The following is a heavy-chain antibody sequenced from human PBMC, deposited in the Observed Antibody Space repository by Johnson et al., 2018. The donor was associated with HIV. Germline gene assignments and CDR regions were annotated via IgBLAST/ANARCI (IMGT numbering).Heavy chain of an antibody. CDR1: GFTFSSYA. Sequence: QVQLVESGGGVVQPGRSLRLSCAASGFTFSSYAMHWVRQAPGKGLEWVAVISYDGSNKYYADSVKGRFIISRDNSKNTLYLQMNSRRAEDTGVYYCASLPIAARPPTDAFDIWGQGTMVTVSS. CDR2: ISYDGSNK. D-gene: IGHD6-6*01. J-gene: IGHJ3*02. CDR3: ASLPIAARPPTDAFDI. V-gene: IGHV3-30*04.